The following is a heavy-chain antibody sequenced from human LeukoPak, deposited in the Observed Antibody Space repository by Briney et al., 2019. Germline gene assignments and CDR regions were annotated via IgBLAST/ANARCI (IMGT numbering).Heavy chain of an antibody. V-gene: IGHV3-23*01. Sequence: GGSLRLSCAASGFTFSNYAMTWVRQAPGKGLEWVSTIHPSGGRSFYAVSVKGHFTISRDNSKNTLHLQMNSLRGEDTAIYYCVKDWRDESRCGGDCLDSWGQGTQVIVSS. CDR3: VKDWRDESRCGGDCLDS. CDR1: GFTFSNYA. J-gene: IGHJ4*02. CDR2: IHPSGGRS. D-gene: IGHD2-21*02.